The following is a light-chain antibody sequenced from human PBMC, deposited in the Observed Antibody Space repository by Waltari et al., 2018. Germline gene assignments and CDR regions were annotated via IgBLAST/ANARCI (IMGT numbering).Light chain of an antibody. CDR1: RSVSSK. J-gene: IGKJ2*03. CDR2: DAS. V-gene: IGKV3D-15*01. Sequence: EIVMTQSPATLSLSPGERATLSCRASRSVSSKLAWYQQKPGQAPRLLIYDASSRATGIPDRFSGGGSGTEFTLTISSLEPEDVAVYFCQQESNWSYSFGQGTKVEI. CDR3: QQESNWSYS.